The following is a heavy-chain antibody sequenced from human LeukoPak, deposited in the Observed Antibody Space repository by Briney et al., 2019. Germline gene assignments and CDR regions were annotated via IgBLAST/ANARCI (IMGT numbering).Heavy chain of an antibody. CDR1: GFTFSTYG. J-gene: IGHJ4*02. CDR3: AKSTSSFDY. V-gene: IGHV3-23*01. D-gene: IGHD6-19*01. CDR2: ISGSGVST. Sequence: PGGSLRLSCATSGFTFSTYGMSWVRQAPGKGLEWVSSISGSGVSTYYGDSVKGRLTISRDNSKNTLHLQMNSLRAEDTAVYYCAKSTSSFDYWGQGILVTVSS.